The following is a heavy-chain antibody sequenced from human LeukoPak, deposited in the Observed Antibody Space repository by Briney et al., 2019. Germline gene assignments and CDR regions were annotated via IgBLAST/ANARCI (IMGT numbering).Heavy chain of an antibody. CDR3: ARGDYYDSSDYYLYYFDY. CDR1: GYTFTGYY. D-gene: IGHD3-22*01. CDR2: INPNSGGT. V-gene: IGHV1-2*02. J-gene: IGHJ4*02. Sequence: ASVKVSCKASGYTFTGYYMHWVRQAPGQGLEWMGWINPNSGGTNYAQKFQGRVTMTRDTSISTAYMELSRLRSDDTAVYYCARGDYYDSSDYYLYYFDYWGQGTLVTVSS.